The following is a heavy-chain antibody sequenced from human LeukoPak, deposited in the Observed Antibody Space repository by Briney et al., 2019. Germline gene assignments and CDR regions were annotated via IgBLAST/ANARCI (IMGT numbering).Heavy chain of an antibody. Sequence: GGSLRLSCAASGFTFDDYAMHWVRQAPGKGLEWVSGISWNSGSIGYADSMKGRFTISRDNAKNSLYLQMNSLRAEDTALYYCAKGGMATIRNWFDPWGQGTLVTVSS. CDR3: AKGGMATIRNWFDP. CDR1: GFTFDDYA. J-gene: IGHJ5*02. CDR2: ISWNSGSI. D-gene: IGHD5-24*01. V-gene: IGHV3-9*01.